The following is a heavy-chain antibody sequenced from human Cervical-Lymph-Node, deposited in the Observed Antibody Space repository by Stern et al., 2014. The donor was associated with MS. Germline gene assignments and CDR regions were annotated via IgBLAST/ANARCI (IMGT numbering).Heavy chain of an antibody. D-gene: IGHD3-3*01. Sequence: VQLVESGGGVVQPGRSLRLSCAASGFTFSSHTLNWVRQAPGKGLEWVAVISYDGRNPYYADSLRGRFTISRDNSKNTLYLQMNILKSEDTAVYYCAREMRRFLEWPYYFFGMDVWGQGTTVTVSS. CDR2: ISYDGRNP. V-gene: IGHV3-30*04. J-gene: IGHJ6*02. CDR3: AREMRRFLEWPYYFFGMDV. CDR1: GFTFSSHT.